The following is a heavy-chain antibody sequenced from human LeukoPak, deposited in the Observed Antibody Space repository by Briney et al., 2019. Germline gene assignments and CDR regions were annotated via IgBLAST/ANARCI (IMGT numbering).Heavy chain of an antibody. J-gene: IGHJ3*02. Sequence: GGSLRLSCAASGFTFSSYAMSWVRQAPGKGLEWVSAISGSGGSTYYADSVKGRFTISRDNSKNTLYLQMNSLRAEDTAVYYCVKDQWQGYFDWSQSYSGAFDIWGQGTMVTVSS. CDR2: ISGSGGST. CDR3: VKDQWQGYFDWSQSYSGAFDI. CDR1: GFTFSSYA. D-gene: IGHD3-9*01. V-gene: IGHV3-23*01.